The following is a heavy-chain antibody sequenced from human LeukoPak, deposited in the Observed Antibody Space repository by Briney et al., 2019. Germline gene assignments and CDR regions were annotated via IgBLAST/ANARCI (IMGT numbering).Heavy chain of an antibody. CDR2: IYYDGST. J-gene: IGHJ5*02. Sequence: SETLSLTCTVSGGSISSSSYYWGWIRQPPGKGLEWIGSIYYDGSTYYNPSLKSRVTISIDTSKNQFSLKLSSVTAADTAVYYCATEEWFNWFDPWGQGTLVTVSS. D-gene: IGHD3-3*01. CDR3: ATEEWFNWFDP. V-gene: IGHV4-39*07. CDR1: GGSISSSSYY.